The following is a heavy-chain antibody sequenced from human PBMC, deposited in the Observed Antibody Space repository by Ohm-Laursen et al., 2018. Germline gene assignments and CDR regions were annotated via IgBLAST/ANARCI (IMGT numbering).Heavy chain of an antibody. J-gene: IGHJ4*02. V-gene: IGHV4-59*01. CDR2: IYYSGST. CDR1: GGSISSYY. D-gene: IGHD3-10*01. Sequence: SDTLSLTCTVSGGSISSYYWSWIRQPPGKGLEWIGYIYYSGSTNCNPSLKGRVTISVDTSKNQFSLKLSSVTAADTAVYYCARDQGYYYGSGSYYALWGQGTLVTVSS. CDR3: ARDQGYYYGSGSYYAL.